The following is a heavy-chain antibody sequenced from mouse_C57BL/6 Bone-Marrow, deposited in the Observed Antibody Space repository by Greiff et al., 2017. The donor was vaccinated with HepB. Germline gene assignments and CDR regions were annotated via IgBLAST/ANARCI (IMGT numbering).Heavy chain of an antibody. D-gene: IGHD2-4*01. CDR1: GYTFTSYT. V-gene: IGHV1-4*01. CDR3: AFYDYDYFDY. Sequence: GASVKMSCKASGYTFTSYTMHWVKQRPGQGLEWIGYINPSSGYTKYNQKFKDKATVTADKSSSTAYMQLSSLTSEDSAVYYCAFYDYDYFDYWGQGTTLTVSS. J-gene: IGHJ2*01. CDR2: INPSSGYT.